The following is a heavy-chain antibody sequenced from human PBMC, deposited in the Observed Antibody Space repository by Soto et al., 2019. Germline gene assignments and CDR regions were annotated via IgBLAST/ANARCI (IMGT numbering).Heavy chain of an antibody. Sequence: GGSLRLSCAASGFTFRDSALHWVRQASGKGLEWVGRIRTKVNDYATLYAASVKGRFTISREDSKNAAYLQMDSLETDDTAIYYCTRHNESGDYDWYFDLWGRGTLVTVSS. CDR1: GFTFRDSA. CDR3: TRHNESGDYDWYFDL. CDR2: IRTKVNDYAT. J-gene: IGHJ2*01. D-gene: IGHD4-17*01. V-gene: IGHV3-73*01.